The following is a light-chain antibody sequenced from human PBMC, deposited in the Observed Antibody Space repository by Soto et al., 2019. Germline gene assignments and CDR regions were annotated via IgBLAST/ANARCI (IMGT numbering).Light chain of an antibody. CDR3: QQHSNWPPVVT. Sequence: EIVLTQSPATLSLSPGERATLSCRASQSVSSYLAWYQQKPGQAPRLLIYDASNRATGIPARFSGSGSGTDFTLTISSLEPEDFAVYYCQQHSNWPPVVTFGGGTKVEIK. J-gene: IGKJ4*01. CDR2: DAS. V-gene: IGKV3-11*01. CDR1: QSVSSY.